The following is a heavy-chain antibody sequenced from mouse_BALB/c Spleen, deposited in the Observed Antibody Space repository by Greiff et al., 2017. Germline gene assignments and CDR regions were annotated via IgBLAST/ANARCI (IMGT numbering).Heavy chain of an antibody. CDR3: ARWGLRRAY. CDR1: GYAFSSSW. CDR2: IYPGDGDT. Sequence: QVQLQQSGPELVKPGASVKISCKASGYAFSSSWMNWVKQRPGQGLEWIGRIYPGDGDTNYNGKFKGKATLTADKSSSTAYMQLSSLTSVDSAVYFCARWGLRRAYWGQGTLVTVSA. D-gene: IGHD2-4*01. J-gene: IGHJ3*01. V-gene: IGHV1-82*01.